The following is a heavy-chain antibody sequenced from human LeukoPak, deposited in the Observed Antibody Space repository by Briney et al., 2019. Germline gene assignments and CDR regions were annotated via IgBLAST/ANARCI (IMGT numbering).Heavy chain of an antibody. CDR1: GGSFSGYY. V-gene: IGHV4-34*01. CDR2: INHSGST. CDR3: ARGLSPRIMIFGY. Sequence: SETLSLTCAVYGGSFSGYYWSWIRQPPGKGLEWIGEINHSGSTNYNPSLKSRVTISVDTSKNQFSLKLSSVTAADTAVYYCARGLSPRIMIFGYWGQGTLVTVSS. D-gene: IGHD3/OR15-3a*01. J-gene: IGHJ4*02.